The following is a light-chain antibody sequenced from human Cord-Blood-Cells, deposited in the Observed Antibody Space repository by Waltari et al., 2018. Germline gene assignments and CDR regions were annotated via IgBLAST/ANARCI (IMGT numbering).Light chain of an antibody. CDR1: KLGAKY. J-gene: IGLJ1*01. CDR2: QDS. CDR3: QAWDSSTAV. Sequence: SYELTQPPSVSVSPGQTPSITRSCDKLGAKYACWYQQTPGQSPVLVIYQDSKRPSGIPERFSGSNSGNTATLTISGTQAMDEADYYCQAWDSSTAVFGTGTKVTVL. V-gene: IGLV3-1*01.